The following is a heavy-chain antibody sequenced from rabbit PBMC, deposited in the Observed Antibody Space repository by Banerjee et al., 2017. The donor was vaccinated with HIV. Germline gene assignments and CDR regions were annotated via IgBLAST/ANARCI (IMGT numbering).Heavy chain of an antibody. J-gene: IGHJ3*01. CDR2: IYSSNGDK. D-gene: IGHD6-1*01. CDR1: GSDISSNA. Sequence: EQLKESGGGLVQPEGSLTLTCKASGSDISSNAMCWVRQAPGKGLELIACIYSSNGDKWYASWVNGRFTISRSTSLNTVDLKMTSLTVADTATYFCARGAVSDGDGYNLWGQGTLVTVS. CDR3: ARGAVSDGDGYNL. V-gene: IGHV1S47*01.